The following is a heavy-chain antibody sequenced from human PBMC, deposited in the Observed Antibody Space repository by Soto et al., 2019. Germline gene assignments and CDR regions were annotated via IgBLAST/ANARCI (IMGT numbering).Heavy chain of an antibody. D-gene: IGHD2-2*01. Sequence: GGSLRLSCAASGFTFSDYYMSWIRQAPGKGLEWVSYISSSSSYTNYADSVKGRFTISRDNAKNSLYLQMNSLRAEDTAVYYCARASSTSCYRTQCGAPFDYWGQGTLVTVSS. CDR3: ARASSTSCYRTQCGAPFDY. J-gene: IGHJ4*02. CDR1: GFTFSDYY. CDR2: ISSSSSYT. V-gene: IGHV3-11*06.